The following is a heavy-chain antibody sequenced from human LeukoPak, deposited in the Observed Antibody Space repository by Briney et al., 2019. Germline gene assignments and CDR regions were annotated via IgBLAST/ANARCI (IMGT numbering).Heavy chain of an antibody. D-gene: IGHD2-2*01. CDR2: ISWNSGSI. J-gene: IGHJ4*02. CDR1: GFTFDDYG. V-gene: IGHV3-9*03. Sequence: PGGSLRLSCAASGFTFDDYGMHWVRQAPGKGLEWVSGISWNSGSIGYADSVKGRFTISRDNAKNSLYLQMNSLRAEDMALYYCAKDRYQLLFYYFDYWGQGTLVTVSS. CDR3: AKDRYQLLFYYFDY.